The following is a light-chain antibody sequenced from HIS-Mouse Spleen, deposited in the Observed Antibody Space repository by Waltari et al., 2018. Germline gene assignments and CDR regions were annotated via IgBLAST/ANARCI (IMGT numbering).Light chain of an antibody. CDR1: QGISNY. J-gene: IGKJ4*01. CDR3: QQYNSYPLT. CDR2: AAS. V-gene: IGKV1-16*02. Sequence: DIQMTQSPSSLSASVGDRVTITCRASQGISNYLAWVQPKPGKDPKSLIYAASSLQSGVPSKVSGSGSGTDFTLTISSLQPEEFATYYCQQYNSYPLTFGGGTKVEIK.